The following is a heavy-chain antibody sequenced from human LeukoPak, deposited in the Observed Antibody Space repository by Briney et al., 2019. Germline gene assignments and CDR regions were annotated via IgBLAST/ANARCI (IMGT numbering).Heavy chain of an antibody. D-gene: IGHD1-14*01. Sequence: GASVKVSCKASGGTFSSYAISWVRQAPGQGLEWMGGIIPIFGTANYAQKFQGRVTITADKSTSTAYMELRSLRSDDTAVYYCARASNSERYPDAFDIWGQGTMVTVSS. CDR1: GGTFSSYA. V-gene: IGHV1-69*06. J-gene: IGHJ3*02. CDR3: ARASNSERYPDAFDI. CDR2: IIPIFGTA.